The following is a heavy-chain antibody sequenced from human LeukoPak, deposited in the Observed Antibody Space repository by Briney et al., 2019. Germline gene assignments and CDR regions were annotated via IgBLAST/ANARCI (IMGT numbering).Heavy chain of an antibody. CDR3: TTDEDWNYARKDV. CDR1: GFTFNYAW. V-gene: IGHV3-15*04. D-gene: IGHD1-7*01. J-gene: IGHJ6*02. Sequence: GGSLRLSCAASGFTFNYAWMSWVRQVPGKGLEWVGQTVSEIDGGTTDYAAPVKGRFTISRDDSKGTLYLQMNSLKIEDTAVYYCTTDEDWNYARKDVWGQGATVIVSS. CDR2: TVSEIDGGTT.